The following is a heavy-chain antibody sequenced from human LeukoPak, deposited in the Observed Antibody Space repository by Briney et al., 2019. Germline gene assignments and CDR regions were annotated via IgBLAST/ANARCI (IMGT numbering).Heavy chain of an antibody. J-gene: IGHJ4*02. V-gene: IGHV1-69*02. CDR3: ARSAVVVPAAWA. Sequence: ASVKVSCKASGGTFSSYTISWVRQAPGQGLEWMGRIIPILGIANYAQKFQGRVTITADKSTSTAYMELSSLRSEDTAVYHCARSAVVVPAAWAWGQGTLVTVSS. CDR1: GGTFSSYT. CDR2: IIPILGIA. D-gene: IGHD2-2*01.